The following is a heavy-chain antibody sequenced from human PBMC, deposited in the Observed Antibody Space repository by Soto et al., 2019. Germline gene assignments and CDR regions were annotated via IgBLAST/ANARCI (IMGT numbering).Heavy chain of an antibody. CDR1: GGTFSSYT. J-gene: IGHJ5*02. D-gene: IGHD6-13*01. CDR3: AGRDEYSSSAFDP. CDR2: IIPILGIA. Sequence: QVQLVQSGAEVKKPGSSVKVSCKASGGTFSSYTISWVRQAPGQGLEWMGRIIPILGIANYAQKFQGRVTITADKSTSTAYKELSSLRSEDTAVYYCAGRDEYSSSAFDPWGQGTLVTGSS. V-gene: IGHV1-69*02.